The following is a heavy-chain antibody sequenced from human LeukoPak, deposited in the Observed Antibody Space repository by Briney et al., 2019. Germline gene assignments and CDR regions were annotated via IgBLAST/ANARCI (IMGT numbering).Heavy chain of an antibody. Sequence: ASVKVSCKASGYTFTGYYMHWVRQAPGQGLEWMGGIIPIFGTANYAQKFQGRVTITTDESTSTAYMELSSLRSEDTAVYYCARQSTAMLGMDVWGKGTTVTVSS. CDR2: IIPIFGTA. D-gene: IGHD5-18*01. CDR3: ARQSTAMLGMDV. J-gene: IGHJ6*04. V-gene: IGHV1-69*05. CDR1: GYTFTGYY.